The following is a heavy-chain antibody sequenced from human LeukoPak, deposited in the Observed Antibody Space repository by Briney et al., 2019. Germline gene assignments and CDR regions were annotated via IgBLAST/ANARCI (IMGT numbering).Heavy chain of an antibody. CDR3: AKGIESYYNFRAFDI. CDR1: GFTFDDYA. Sequence: GGSLRLSCAASGFTFDDYAMHWVRQAPGKGLEWVSGISWNSGSIGYADSVKGRFTISRDNAKNSLYLQMNSLRAEDTALYYCAKGIESYYNFRAFDIWGQGTMVTVSS. D-gene: IGHD1-26*01. CDR2: ISWNSGSI. J-gene: IGHJ3*02. V-gene: IGHV3-9*01.